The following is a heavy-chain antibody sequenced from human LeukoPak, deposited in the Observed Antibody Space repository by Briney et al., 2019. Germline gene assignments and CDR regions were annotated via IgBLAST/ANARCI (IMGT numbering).Heavy chain of an antibody. V-gene: IGHV3-30*02. CDR2: VRSDDNGK. CDR3: AKDHPSYRRLLGFES. J-gene: IGHJ4*02. Sequence: HPGGSLRLSCAASGFTFSSNGMHWVRQPPNKGLEWVAFVRSDDNGKKYADSVKGRFTTSRDNSKDTLYLQMNSLTSEDTAVYYCAKDHPSYRRLLGFESWGQGTLVTVSS. D-gene: IGHD1-14*01. CDR1: GFTFSSNG.